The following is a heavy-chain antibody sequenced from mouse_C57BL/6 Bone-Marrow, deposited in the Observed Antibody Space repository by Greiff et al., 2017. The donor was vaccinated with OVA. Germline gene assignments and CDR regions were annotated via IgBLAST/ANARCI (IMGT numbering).Heavy chain of an antibody. J-gene: IGHJ1*03. D-gene: IGHD1-1*01. Sequence: VKVVESGPELVKPGASVKISCKASGYAFSSSWMNWVKQRPGKGLEWIGRIYPGDGDTNYNGKFKGKATLTADKSSSTAYMQLSSLTSEDSAVYFCARDYGSRRYFDVWGTGTTVTVSS. CDR2: IYPGDGDT. CDR1: GYAFSSSW. CDR3: ARDYGSRRYFDV. V-gene: IGHV1-82*01.